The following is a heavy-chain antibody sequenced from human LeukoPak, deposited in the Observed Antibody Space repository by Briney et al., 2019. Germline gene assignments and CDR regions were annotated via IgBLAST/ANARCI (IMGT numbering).Heavy chain of an antibody. D-gene: IGHD6-6*01. J-gene: IGHJ4*02. CDR3: ARAGGSSSPG. Sequence: SETLSPTCTISGYSISSGYYWGWIRQPPGKGLEWIGSIYHSGSTYYNPSLKSRVTISVDTSKNQFSLKLSSVTAADTAVYYCARAGGSSSPGWGQGTLVTVSS. V-gene: IGHV4-38-2*02. CDR1: GYSISSGYY. CDR2: IYHSGST.